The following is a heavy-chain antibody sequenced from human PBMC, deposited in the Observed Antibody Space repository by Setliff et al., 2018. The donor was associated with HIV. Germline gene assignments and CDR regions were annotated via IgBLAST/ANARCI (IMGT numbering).Heavy chain of an antibody. Sequence: SQTLSLTCAISGDSVSSNTAAWNWIRQSPSRGLEWLGRTYYRSKWSNDYAVYVKSRITINPDTSKNQFSPQLNSVTPEDTAVYFCARGGDWDYNYYMDVWDKGTTVTVSS. CDR3: ARGGDWDYNYYMDV. J-gene: IGHJ6*03. V-gene: IGHV6-1*01. CDR2: TYYRSKWSN. D-gene: IGHD3-16*01. CDR1: GDSVSSNTAA.